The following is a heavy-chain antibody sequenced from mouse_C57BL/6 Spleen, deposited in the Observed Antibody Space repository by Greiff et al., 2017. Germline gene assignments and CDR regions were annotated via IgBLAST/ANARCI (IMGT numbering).Heavy chain of an antibody. J-gene: IGHJ1*03. D-gene: IGHD1-1*01. Sequence: VQLQQSGAELVRPGTSVKVSCKASGYAFTNYLIEWVKQRPGQGLEWIGVINPGSGGTNYNEKFKGKATLTADKSSSTAYMQLSSLTSEDSAVYFCAGAVVAHWYFAVWGTGTTVTVSS. CDR3: AGAVVAHWYFAV. V-gene: IGHV1-54*01. CDR2: INPGSGGT. CDR1: GYAFTNYL.